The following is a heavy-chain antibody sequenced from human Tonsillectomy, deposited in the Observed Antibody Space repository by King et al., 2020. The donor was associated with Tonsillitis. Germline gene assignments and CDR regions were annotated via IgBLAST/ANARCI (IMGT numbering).Heavy chain of an antibody. Sequence: VQLVESGGGLVQPGGSLRLSCAASGFTFTSYAMSWVRHAPGKGLECASTVSGSGGSTYYADSVKGRFTISRDNSKNTLYLQMNSLRAEDTAVYYCAKDRTNFEILTGYYPLDYWGQGTLVTVSS. D-gene: IGHD3-9*01. J-gene: IGHJ4*02. CDR1: GFTFTSYA. CDR2: VSGSGGST. V-gene: IGHV3-23*04. CDR3: AKDRTNFEILTGYYPLDY.